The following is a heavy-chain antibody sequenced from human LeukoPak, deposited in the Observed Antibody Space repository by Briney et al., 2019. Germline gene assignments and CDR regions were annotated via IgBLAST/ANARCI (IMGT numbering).Heavy chain of an antibody. J-gene: IGHJ3*02. Sequence: SETLSLTCTVSGGSISSSSYYWGWIRQPPGKELEWIGSIYYSGSTYYNPSLKSRVTISVDTSKNQFSLKLSSVTAADTAVYYCASRDGYCSSTSCYTGDAFDIWGQGTMVTVSS. CDR2: IYYSGST. CDR1: GGSISSSSYY. CDR3: ASRDGYCSSTSCYTGDAFDI. V-gene: IGHV4-39*01. D-gene: IGHD2-2*02.